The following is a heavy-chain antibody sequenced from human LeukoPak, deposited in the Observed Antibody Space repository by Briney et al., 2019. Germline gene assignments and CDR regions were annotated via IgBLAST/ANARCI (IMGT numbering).Heavy chain of an antibody. Sequence: PGGSLRLSCAASGFTVSSNYMNWVRQAPGKGLECVSIIYSCSSTYYADSVKGRFTFSRDNSKNTLYLQMNSLRAEDTAVYYCARGHYYDSSGTDYWGQGTLVTVSS. CDR3: ARGHYYDSSGTDY. CDR1: GFTVSSNY. D-gene: IGHD3-22*01. J-gene: IGHJ4*02. CDR2: IYSCSST. V-gene: IGHV3-66*01.